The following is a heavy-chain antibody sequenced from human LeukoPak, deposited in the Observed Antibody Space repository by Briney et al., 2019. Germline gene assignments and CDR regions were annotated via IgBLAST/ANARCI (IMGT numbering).Heavy chain of an antibody. CDR3: ARGERGLYCSSTSCYPVL. Sequence: RPGGSLRLSCAASGFTFSSYSMNWVRQAPGKGLEWVSSISSSSSYIYYADSVKGRFTISRDNVKNSLYLQMNSLRAEDTAVYYCARGERGLYCSSTSCYPVLGGQGTLVTVSS. J-gene: IGHJ4*02. V-gene: IGHV3-21*01. D-gene: IGHD2-2*01. CDR2: ISSSSSYI. CDR1: GFTFSSYS.